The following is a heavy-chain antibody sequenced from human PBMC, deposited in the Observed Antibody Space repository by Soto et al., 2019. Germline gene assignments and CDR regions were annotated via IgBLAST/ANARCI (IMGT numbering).Heavy chain of an antibody. D-gene: IGHD3-9*01. CDR2: ISYDGSNK. Sequence: PGGSLRLSCAASGFTFSSYGMHWVRQAPGKGLEWVAVISYDGSNKYYADSVKGRFTISRDNSKNTLYLQMNSLRAEDTAVYYCAQGGIRELRYFDWLAPDYWGQGTLVTVSS. J-gene: IGHJ4*02. V-gene: IGHV3-30*18. CDR1: GFTFSSYG. CDR3: AQGGIRELRYFDWLAPDY.